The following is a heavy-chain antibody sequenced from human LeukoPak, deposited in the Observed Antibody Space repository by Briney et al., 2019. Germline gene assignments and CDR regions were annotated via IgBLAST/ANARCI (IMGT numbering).Heavy chain of an antibody. J-gene: IGHJ4*02. CDR1: GFTISSNA. Sequence: SGGSLRLSCAASGFTISSNAMSWVRQTPGKGLEWVSVITGNDGSTYYADSVKGRFTISRDNSKNTLSLQMNSLRAEDTAVHYCAKDAVAPGSGGDYFDYWGQGTLVTVSS. CDR3: AKDAVAPGSGGDYFDY. D-gene: IGHD3-10*01. V-gene: IGHV3-23*01. CDR2: ITGNDGST.